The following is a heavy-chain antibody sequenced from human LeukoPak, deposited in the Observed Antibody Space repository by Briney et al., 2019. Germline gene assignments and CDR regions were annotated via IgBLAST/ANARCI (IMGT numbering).Heavy chain of an antibody. V-gene: IGHV1-2*06. J-gene: IGHJ6*02. CDR3: ASDYDHYGMDV. CDR1: NYTFSDFF. Sequence: ASVKVSCKSSNYTFSDFFIHWVRQAPGQGLEWMGRIHPHTGGPDSTQKFRGRVKLTRDTSISTAYMELSRLRSDDTAVYYCASDYDHYGMDVWGQGTTVTVSS. CDR2: IHPHTGGP. D-gene: IGHD3-22*01.